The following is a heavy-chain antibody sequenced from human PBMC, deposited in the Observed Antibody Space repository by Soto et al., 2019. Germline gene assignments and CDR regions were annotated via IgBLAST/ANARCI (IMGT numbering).Heavy chain of an antibody. CDR2: IYYGGST. CDR1: GGSISSYY. Sequence: PSETLSLTCTVSGGSISSYYWSWIRQPPGKGLEWIGYIYYGGSTNYNPSLKSRVTISVDTSKNQFSLKLSSVTAADTAVYYCARATYYYDSSGYYFDWWGQGALVTVSS. CDR3: ARATYYYDSSGYYFDW. V-gene: IGHV4-59*01. J-gene: IGHJ4*02. D-gene: IGHD3-22*01.